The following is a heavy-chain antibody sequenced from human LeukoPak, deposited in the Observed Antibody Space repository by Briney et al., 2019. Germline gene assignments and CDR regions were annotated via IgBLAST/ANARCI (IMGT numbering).Heavy chain of an antibody. J-gene: IGHJ4*02. CDR3: ARDKSGRGNLFYY. CDR1: GYTFTGYY. V-gene: IGHV1-2*02. Sequence: ASVKVSCKASGYTFTGYYMHWVRQAPGQGLEWMGWINPNSGGTNYAQKFQGRVTMTRDTFISTAYMELSRLRSDDTAVYYCARDKSGRGNLFYYWGQGTLVTVSS. CDR2: INPNSGGT. D-gene: IGHD1-14*01.